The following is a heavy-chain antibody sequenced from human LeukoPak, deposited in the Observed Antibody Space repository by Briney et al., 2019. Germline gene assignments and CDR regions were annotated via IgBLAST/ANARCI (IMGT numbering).Heavy chain of an antibody. J-gene: IGHJ4*02. V-gene: IGHV4-59*01. CDR3: AGYGSGSYYKAFDF. Sequence: SETLSLTCTVSGDSISSSYWSWIRQPPGKGLEWTGYVYYTGSSYYNPSLKSRATTSIDMSKNQFSLKLTSMTAADTAVYYCAGYGSGSYYKAFDFWGQGILVTVSS. D-gene: IGHD3-10*01. CDR1: GDSISSSY. CDR2: VYYTGSS.